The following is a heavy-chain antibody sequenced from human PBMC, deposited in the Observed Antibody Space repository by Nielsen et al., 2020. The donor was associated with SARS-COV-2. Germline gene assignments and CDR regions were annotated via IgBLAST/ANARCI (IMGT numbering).Heavy chain of an antibody. Sequence: GGSLRLSCAASGFNFSTYNMNWVRQAPGKGLEWVSSISTTSSYIYYADSLKGRFTISRDNAKNSLYLQMNSLRAEDTAVYYCARDREQQLVPGALYYYGMDVWGQGTTVTVSS. CDR2: ISTTSSYI. V-gene: IGHV3-21*01. CDR3: ARDREQQLVPGALYYYGMDV. CDR1: GFNFSTYN. J-gene: IGHJ6*02. D-gene: IGHD6-13*01.